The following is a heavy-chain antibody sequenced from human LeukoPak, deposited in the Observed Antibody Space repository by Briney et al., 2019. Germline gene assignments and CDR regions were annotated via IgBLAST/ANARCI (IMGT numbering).Heavy chain of an antibody. D-gene: IGHD6-13*01. CDR2: ISYDGSNK. CDR1: GFTFSSYV. Sequence: GRSLRLSCAASGFTFSSYVMHWVRQAPGKGLEWVAVISYDGSNKYYADSVKGRFTISRDNSKNTLYLQMNSLRAEDTAVYYCARGPPHIAAAPPVDYWGQGTLVTVSS. V-gene: IGHV3-30-3*01. CDR3: ARGPPHIAAAPPVDY. J-gene: IGHJ4*02.